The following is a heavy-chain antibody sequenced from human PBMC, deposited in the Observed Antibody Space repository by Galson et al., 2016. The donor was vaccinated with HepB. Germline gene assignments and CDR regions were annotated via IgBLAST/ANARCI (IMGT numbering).Heavy chain of an antibody. V-gene: IGHV3-30-3*01. CDR1: GFTFSSYA. Sequence: SLRLSCAASGFTFSSYAMHWVRQAPGKGLEWVAVISYEGSNKYYADSVKGRFTISRDNAKSSLYLQMNRLGAEDTAVYYCATHGGTTVKHGFDYWGQGTLVTVSS. CDR2: ISYEGSNK. D-gene: IGHD4-17*01. CDR3: ATHGGTTVKHGFDY. J-gene: IGHJ4*02.